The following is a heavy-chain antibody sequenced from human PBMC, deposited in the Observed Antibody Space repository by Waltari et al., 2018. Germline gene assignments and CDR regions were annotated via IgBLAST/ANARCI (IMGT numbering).Heavy chain of an antibody. CDR3: ARRAAITAAGPTYYIDV. CDR1: GYSISSGYY. Sequence: QVQLQESGPGLVTPSETLSITCAVSGYSISSGYYSGWIRQPPGKGLEWIGGIYHSGITYYTPSLKSRFTISVDTSKNQFSLKLISVTAADTAVYYCARRAAITAAGPTYYIDVWGKGTTVTVSS. CDR2: IYHSGIT. J-gene: IGHJ6*03. D-gene: IGHD6-13*01. V-gene: IGHV4-38-2*01.